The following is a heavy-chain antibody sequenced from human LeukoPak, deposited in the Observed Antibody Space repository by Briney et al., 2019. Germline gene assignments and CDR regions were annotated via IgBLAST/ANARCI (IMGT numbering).Heavy chain of an antibody. CDR2: IYYSGST. Sequence: SQTLSLTCTVSGGSISSGDYYWSWIRQPPGKGLEWIAYIYYSGSTYYNPSLKSRVTISVDTSKNQFSLKLSSVTAADTAVYYCARESMLNYYDSSGYYYSFDYWGQGTLVTVSS. CDR3: ARESMLNYYDSSGYYYSFDY. V-gene: IGHV4-30-4*08. CDR1: GGSISSGDYY. D-gene: IGHD3-22*01. J-gene: IGHJ4*02.